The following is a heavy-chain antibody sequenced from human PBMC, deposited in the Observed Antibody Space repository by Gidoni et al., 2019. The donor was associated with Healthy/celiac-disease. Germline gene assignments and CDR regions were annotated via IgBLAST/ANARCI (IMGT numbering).Heavy chain of an antibody. Sequence: QVQLQESGPGLVKPSGTLSLTCAVSGGSISSSNWLSWVRQPPGKGLEWIGEIYHSGSTNYNPSLKSRVTISVDKSKNQFSLKLSSVTAADTAVYYCASGGDDSSSSYYYYYGMDVWGQGTTVTVSS. CDR2: IYHSGST. V-gene: IGHV4-4*02. CDR1: GGSISSSNW. D-gene: IGHD6-6*01. CDR3: ASGGDDSSSSYYYYYGMDV. J-gene: IGHJ6*02.